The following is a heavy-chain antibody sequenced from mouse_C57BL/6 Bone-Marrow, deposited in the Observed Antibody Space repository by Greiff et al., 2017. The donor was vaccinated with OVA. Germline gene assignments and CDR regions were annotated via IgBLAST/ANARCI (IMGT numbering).Heavy chain of an antibody. CDR2: IYPRSGNT. Sequence: LVESGAELARPGASVKLSCKASGYTFTSYGISWVKQRTGQGLEWIGEIYPRSGNTYYNEKFKGKATLTADKSSSTAYMELRSLTSDDSAVYFCARSSWYFDVWGTGTTVTVSS. CDR1: GYTFTSYG. CDR3: ARSSWYFDV. J-gene: IGHJ1*03. V-gene: IGHV1-81*01.